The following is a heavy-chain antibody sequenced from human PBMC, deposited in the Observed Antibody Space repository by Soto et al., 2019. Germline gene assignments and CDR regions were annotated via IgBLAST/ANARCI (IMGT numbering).Heavy chain of an antibody. Sequence: ASVKVSCKASGYTFTSYYMHWVRQAPGQGLEWMGIINPSGGSTSYAQKFQGRVTMTRDTSTSTVYMELSSLRSEDTAVYYCARVDSRGYSYGSWFDPWGQGTLVTVSS. V-gene: IGHV1-46*01. CDR1: GYTFTSYY. CDR3: ARVDSRGYSYGSWFDP. J-gene: IGHJ5*02. D-gene: IGHD5-18*01. CDR2: INPSGGST.